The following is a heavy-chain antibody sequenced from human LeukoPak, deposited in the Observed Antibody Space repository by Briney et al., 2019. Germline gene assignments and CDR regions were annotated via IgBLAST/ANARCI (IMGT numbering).Heavy chain of an antibody. CDR2: IKQDGSEK. V-gene: IGHV3-7*01. J-gene: IGHJ6*02. CDR1: GFTFSSYW. D-gene: IGHD3-22*01. Sequence: GGSLRLSCAASGFTFSSYWMSWVRQAPGKGLEWVANIKQDGSEKYYVDSVKGRFTIFRDNAKNSLYLQMNSLRAEDTAVYYCARDYDSSGYYFGYYYYGMDVWGQGTTVTVSS. CDR3: ARDYDSSGYYFGYYYYGMDV.